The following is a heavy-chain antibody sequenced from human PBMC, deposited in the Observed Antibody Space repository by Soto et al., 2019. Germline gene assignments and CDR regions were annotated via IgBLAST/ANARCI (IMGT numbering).Heavy chain of an antibody. CDR3: ARWSALFLTGVYYFDY. D-gene: IGHD3-9*01. CDR1: DFSLTNARMG. CDR2: IVSNGGE. V-gene: IGHV2-26*01. J-gene: IGHJ4*02. Sequence: SGPTLVNPTETLTLTCIVSDFSLTNARMGVSWIRQPPGKAPEWLAHIVSNGGESYRTSLKIRLTISKDTSKSQVVLTMSNMEPVDTATYYCARWSALFLTGVYYFDYWGQGTQVTVAS.